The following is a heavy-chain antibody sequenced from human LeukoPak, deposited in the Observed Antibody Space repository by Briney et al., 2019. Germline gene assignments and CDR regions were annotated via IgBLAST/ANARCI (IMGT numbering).Heavy chain of an antibody. D-gene: IGHD6-6*01. CDR3: ARYILTAREDFDY. V-gene: IGHV4-38-2*02. J-gene: IGHJ4*02. CDR2: IYHSGST. CDR1: GYSISSGYY. Sequence: PSETLSLTCTVSGYSISSGYYWGWIRQPPGKGLEWIGSIYHSGSTYYNPSLKSRVTISVDTSKNQFSLKLSSVTAADTAVYYCARYILTAREDFDYWGQGTLVTVSS.